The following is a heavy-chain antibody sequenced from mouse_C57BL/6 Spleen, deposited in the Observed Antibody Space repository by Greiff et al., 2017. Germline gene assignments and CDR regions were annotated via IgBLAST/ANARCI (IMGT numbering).Heavy chain of an antibody. J-gene: IGHJ2*01. CDR3: ARSHDGYYGDY. CDR2: INPNNGGT. D-gene: IGHD2-3*01. CDR1: GYTFTDYY. V-gene: IGHV1-26*01. Sequence: EVQLQQSGPELVKPGASVKISCKASGYTFTDYYMNWVKQSHGKSLEWIGDINPNNGGTSYNQKFKGKATLTVDKSSSTAYMELRSLTSEDSAVYYCARSHDGYYGDYWGQGTTLTVSS.